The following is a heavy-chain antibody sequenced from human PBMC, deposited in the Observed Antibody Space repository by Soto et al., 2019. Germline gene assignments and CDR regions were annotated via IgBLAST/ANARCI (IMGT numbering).Heavy chain of an antibody. D-gene: IGHD6-13*01. CDR2: ISSSSSYI. Sequence: GGSLRLSCAASGFTFSSYSMNWVRQAPGKGLEWVSSISSSSSYIYYADSVKGRFTISRDNAKNSLYLQMNSLRAEDTAVYYCATKHKGAAAGKPKNFDYWGQGTLVTVSS. CDR3: ATKHKGAAAGKPKNFDY. CDR1: GFTFSSYS. V-gene: IGHV3-21*01. J-gene: IGHJ4*02.